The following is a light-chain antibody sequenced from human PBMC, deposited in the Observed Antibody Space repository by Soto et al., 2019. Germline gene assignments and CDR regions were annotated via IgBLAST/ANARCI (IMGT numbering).Light chain of an antibody. CDR2: DNN. J-gene: IGLJ1*01. CDR1: SSNIGNNY. V-gene: IGLV1-51*01. Sequence: QSVLTQPPSVSAAPGQKVTISCSGSSSNIGNNYVSSYQQLPGTAPKLLIYDNNKRPSGIPDRFSGSKSGTSGTLGITGLQTGDEADYYCGTWDSSLSADVFGTGTKLTVL. CDR3: GTWDSSLSADV.